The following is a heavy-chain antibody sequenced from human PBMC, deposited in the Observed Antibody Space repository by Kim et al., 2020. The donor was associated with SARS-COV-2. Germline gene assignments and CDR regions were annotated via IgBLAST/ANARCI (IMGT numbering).Heavy chain of an antibody. V-gene: IGHV3-21*01. CDR2: I. CDR3: AFIAVAGTLDY. J-gene: IGHJ4*02. Sequence: IYYADSVKGRFTISRDNARNSLYLQMNSLRAEDTAVYYCAFIAVAGTLDYWGQGTLVTVSS. D-gene: IGHD6-19*01.